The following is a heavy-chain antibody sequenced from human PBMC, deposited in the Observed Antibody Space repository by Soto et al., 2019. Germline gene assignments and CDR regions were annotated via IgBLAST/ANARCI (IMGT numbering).Heavy chain of an antibody. CDR1: GYTFTGYY. Sequence: GASVKVSCKASGYTFTGYYIHWVRQAPGKGLEWLSSITNTGITTHYADSVKGRFAISRENSRNTLHLQMNNLRVVDTAVYYCAKGFDYGDTKHIDHWGQGTLVTVSS. V-gene: IGHV3-23*01. CDR3: AKGFDYGDTKHIDH. CDR2: ITNTGITT. D-gene: IGHD4-17*01. J-gene: IGHJ4*02.